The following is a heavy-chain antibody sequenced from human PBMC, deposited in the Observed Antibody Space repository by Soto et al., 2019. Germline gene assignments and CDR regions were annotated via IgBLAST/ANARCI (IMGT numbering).Heavy chain of an antibody. CDR3: TTDSRTTMPEVRFDY. CDR1: GFPFSNAW. D-gene: IGHD3-10*01. CDR2: VKSKTDGGSA. V-gene: IGHV3-15*07. Sequence: GGSLRLSCAASGFPFSNAWINWVRQTPGTGLQWVGRVKSKTDGGSADYAAPVKGRFAVSRDDSKNIVYLQMNSGKIEDTGVYYCTTDSRTTMPEVRFDYWGHGTLVTVS. J-gene: IGHJ4*01.